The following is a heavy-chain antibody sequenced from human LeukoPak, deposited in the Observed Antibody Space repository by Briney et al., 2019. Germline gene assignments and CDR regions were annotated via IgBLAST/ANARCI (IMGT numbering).Heavy chain of an antibody. CDR3: ARGDVEGQQAYYFDY. CDR1: GFTFSSYE. D-gene: IGHD6-13*01. V-gene: IGHV3-48*03. CDR2: ISSSGSTI. J-gene: IGHJ4*02. Sequence: GGSLRLSCAASGFTFSSYEMNWVRQAPGKGLEWVSYISSSGSTIYYADSVKGRFTISRDNAKNSLYLQMNSLRAEDTAVYCCARGDVEGQQAYYFDYGAREPLVTVSS.